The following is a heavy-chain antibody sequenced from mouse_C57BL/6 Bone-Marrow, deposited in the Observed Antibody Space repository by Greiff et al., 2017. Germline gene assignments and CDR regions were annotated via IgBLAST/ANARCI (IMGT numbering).Heavy chain of an antibody. CDR3: ARDGYYVWFAD. D-gene: IGHD2-3*01. J-gene: IGHJ3*01. CDR1: GYTFTSYW. V-gene: IGHV1-69*01. Sequence: QVQLQQPGAELVMPGASVKLSCKASGYTFTSYWMHWVKQRPGQGLEWIGEIDPSDSSTNYNQKFKGKSTLTVDKSSSTAYMQLSSLTSEDSAVYYCARDGYYVWFADWGQGTLVTVSA. CDR2: IDPSDSST.